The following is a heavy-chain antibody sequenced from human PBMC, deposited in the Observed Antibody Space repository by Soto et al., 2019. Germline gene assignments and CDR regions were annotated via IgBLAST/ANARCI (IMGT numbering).Heavy chain of an antibody. Sequence: GGSLRLSCAASGFTFSNYWMSWVRQAPGKGLEWVANIKQDGSEKYYVDSVKGRFTISRDNAKNSLYLQMNSLRAEDTAVYYCARERATGWFDPWGQGTLVTVSS. J-gene: IGHJ5*02. CDR1: GFTFSNYW. CDR2: IKQDGSEK. D-gene: IGHD4-4*01. CDR3: ARERATGWFDP. V-gene: IGHV3-7*01.